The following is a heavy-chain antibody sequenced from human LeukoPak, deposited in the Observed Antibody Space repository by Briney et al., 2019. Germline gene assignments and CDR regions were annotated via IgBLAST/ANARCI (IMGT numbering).Heavy chain of an antibody. Sequence: GGSLRLSCAASGFTFSDYWMHWVRQAPGKGLVWVSRTNKEGTGTTYADSVRGRFTISRDNAKNTLLLQVNSLRAEDTGVYYCAREMGSSSYVLDVWGQGTMVTVSS. J-gene: IGHJ3*01. D-gene: IGHD2-2*01. CDR3: AREMGSSSYVLDV. CDR2: TNKEGTGT. V-gene: IGHV3-74*01. CDR1: GFTFSDYW.